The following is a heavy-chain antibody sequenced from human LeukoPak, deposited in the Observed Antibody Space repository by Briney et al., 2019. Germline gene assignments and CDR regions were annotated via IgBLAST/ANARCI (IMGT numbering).Heavy chain of an antibody. J-gene: IGHJ5*02. D-gene: IGHD3-22*01. CDR1: GYTLTELS. V-gene: IGHV1-24*01. Sequence: AGSVKVSCKVSGYTLTELSMHWVRQAPGKGVEWMGGFDPEDGETIYAQKLQGRVTITQDTSTYTAYMELSSLRSEDTAVYYCATDRGFYDSSGYYFNWFDPWGQGTLVTVSS. CDR2: FDPEDGET. CDR3: ATDRGFYDSSGYYFNWFDP.